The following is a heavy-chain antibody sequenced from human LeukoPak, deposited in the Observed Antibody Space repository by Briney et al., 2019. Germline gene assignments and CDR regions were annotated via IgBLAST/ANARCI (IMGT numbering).Heavy chain of an antibody. D-gene: IGHD5-12*01. Sequence: ASVKVSCKVSGYPLTELAMHWVRQAPGEGPEWMGGFDPVNGELIYAQKFQGRVTMTEDTSTDTTFMELTSLRSEDTAVYYCATALLTGYALGFWGQGTLVTVSS. CDR1: GYPLTELA. CDR3: ATALLTGYALGF. J-gene: IGHJ4*02. CDR2: FDPVNGEL. V-gene: IGHV1-24*01.